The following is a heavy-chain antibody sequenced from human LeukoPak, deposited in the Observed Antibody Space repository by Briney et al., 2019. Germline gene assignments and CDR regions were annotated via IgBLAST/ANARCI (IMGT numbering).Heavy chain of an antibody. CDR2: IYYSGST. Sequence: ASETLSLTCTVSGGSISSYYWSWIRQPPGKGREWIGYIYYSGSTNYNPSLKSRVTISVDTSKNQFSLKLSPVTAADTAVYYCARGRAAAADFYGMDVWGQGTTVTVSS. J-gene: IGHJ6*02. V-gene: IGHV4-59*01. CDR1: GGSISSYY. CDR3: ARGRAAAADFYGMDV. D-gene: IGHD6-13*01.